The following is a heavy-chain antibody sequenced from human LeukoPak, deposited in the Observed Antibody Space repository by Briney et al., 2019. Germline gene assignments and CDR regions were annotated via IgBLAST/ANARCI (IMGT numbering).Heavy chain of an antibody. CDR3: ARDVQTGDRDY. D-gene: IGHD7-27*01. J-gene: IGHJ4*02. CDR2: INPSGGST. Sequence: ASVKVSCKASGYTFTSCSMHWVRQAPGQGLEWMGIINPSGGSTTYAHNFQGRDTMTRDTSTSTVYMELSSLRSEDTAVYYCARDVQTGDRDYWGQGTLVTVSS. CDR1: GYTFTSCS. V-gene: IGHV1-46*01.